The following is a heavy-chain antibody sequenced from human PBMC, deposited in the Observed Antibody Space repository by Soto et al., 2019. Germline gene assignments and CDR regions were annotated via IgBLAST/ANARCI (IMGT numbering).Heavy chain of an antibody. J-gene: IGHJ6*03. D-gene: IGHD6-19*01. CDR3: ATLAVADSRYCVDV. CDR1: GFTFSSYG. CDR2: ISYDGSNK. Sequence: QVQLVESGGGVVQPGRSLRLSCAASGFTFSSYGMHWVRQAPGKGLEWVAVISYDGSNKYYADSVKGRFTISIDNSKNTLYLQMNRLRAGDTAVYYCATLAVADSRYCVDVWGKGTMVTVSS. V-gene: IGHV3-30*03.